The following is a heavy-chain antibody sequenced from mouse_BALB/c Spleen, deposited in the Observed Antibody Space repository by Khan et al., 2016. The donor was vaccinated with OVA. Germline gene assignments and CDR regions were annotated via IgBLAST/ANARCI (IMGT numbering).Heavy chain of an antibody. D-gene: IGHD1-1*01. CDR3: ARSVTITTVVATDFDY. J-gene: IGHJ2*01. Sequence: QLEESGPGLVKPSQSLSLTCTVTGYSITSDYAWNWIRQFPGNQLEWVGYISYSGRTSYNPSLNSRISITRDTSKNQFFLQLSSVTTEDTATYYCARSVTITTVVATDFDYWGQGTTLTVSS. V-gene: IGHV3-2*02. CDR1: GYSITSDYA. CDR2: ISYSGRT.